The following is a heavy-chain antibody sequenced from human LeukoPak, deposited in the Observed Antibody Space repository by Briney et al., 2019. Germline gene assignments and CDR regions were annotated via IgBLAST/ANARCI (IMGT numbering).Heavy chain of an antibody. Sequence: GGSLRLSCAASGFTFSSYWMSWVRQAPGKGLEWVANIKQDGSEKYYVDSVKGRFTISRDNAKNSLYLQMNSLRAEDTAVYYCAKDHDALVPAAQFDYWGQGTLVTVSS. CDR3: AKDHDALVPAAQFDY. CDR2: IKQDGSEK. V-gene: IGHV3-7*03. J-gene: IGHJ4*02. CDR1: GFTFSSYW. D-gene: IGHD2-2*01.